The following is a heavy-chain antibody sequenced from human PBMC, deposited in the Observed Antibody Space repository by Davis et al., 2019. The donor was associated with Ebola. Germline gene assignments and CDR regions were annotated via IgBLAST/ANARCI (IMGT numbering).Heavy chain of an antibody. V-gene: IGHV1-2*06. CDR2: INPNSGGT. CDR3: ARGQGLLWFGESNTYYFDY. J-gene: IGHJ4*02. CDR1: GYTFTGYY. D-gene: IGHD3-10*01. Sequence: ASVKVSCKASGYTFTGYYMHWVRQAPGQGLEWMGRINPNSGGTNYAQKFQGRVTITRDTSASTAYMELSSLRSEDTAVYYCARGQGLLWFGESNTYYFDYWGQGTLVTVSS.